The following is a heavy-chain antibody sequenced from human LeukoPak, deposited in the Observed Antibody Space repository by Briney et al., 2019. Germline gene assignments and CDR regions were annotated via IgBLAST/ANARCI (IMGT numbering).Heavy chain of an antibody. Sequence: GGSLRLSCAASGFTFSTYWMSWVRQAPGKGLEWVANTKEDGGEKYYVDSVKGRFTISRDNAENSLYLQMNSLRAEDTAVYYCARRSVAGSLDYWGQGTLVAVSS. V-gene: IGHV3-7*01. CDR3: ARRSVAGSLDY. D-gene: IGHD6-19*01. CDR1: GFTFSTYW. CDR2: TKEDGGEK. J-gene: IGHJ4*02.